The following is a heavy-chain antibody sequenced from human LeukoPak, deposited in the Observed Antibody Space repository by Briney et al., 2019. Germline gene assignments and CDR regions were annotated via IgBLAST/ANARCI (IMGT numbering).Heavy chain of an antibody. D-gene: IGHD3-9*01. Sequence: GSLRLSCAASGFTFSSYGMHWVRQAPGKGLEWVAVISYDGSSKYYADSVKGRFTISRDNSKNTLYLQMNSLRAEDTAVYYCAKDWSYYDILTAPDYYGMDVWGQGTTVTVSS. CDR3: AKDWSYYDILTAPDYYGMDV. J-gene: IGHJ6*02. CDR2: ISYDGSSK. CDR1: GFTFSSYG. V-gene: IGHV3-30*18.